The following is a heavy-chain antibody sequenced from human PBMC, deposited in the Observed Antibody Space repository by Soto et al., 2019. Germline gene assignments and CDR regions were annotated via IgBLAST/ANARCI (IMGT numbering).Heavy chain of an antibody. J-gene: IGHJ6*02. Sequence: QVQLVESGGGVVQPGRSLRLSCAASGFTFSYYGMHWVRQAPGKGLEWVAVIWYDGSNKYYADSVKGRFTISRDNSKNTLYLQMNSLRAEDTAVYYCARVSGYGDSPDYSPGDYGMDVWGQGTTVTVSS. CDR1: GFTFSYYG. CDR3: ARVSGYGDSPDYSPGDYGMDV. CDR2: IWYDGSNK. D-gene: IGHD4-17*01. V-gene: IGHV3-33*01.